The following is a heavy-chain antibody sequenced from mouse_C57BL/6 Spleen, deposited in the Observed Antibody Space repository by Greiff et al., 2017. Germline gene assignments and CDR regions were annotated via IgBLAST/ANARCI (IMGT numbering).Heavy chain of an antibody. V-gene: IGHV1-9*01. Sequence: VQLQQSGAELMKPGASVKLSCKATGYTFTGHWIEWVKQRPGHGLEWIGEILPGSGINNYNEKFKGKATFTADTSSNTAYMQLSSLTTEDSAIYFCARRRNWDDRFAYWGQGTLVTVSA. D-gene: IGHD4-1*01. CDR3: ARRRNWDDRFAY. CDR2: ILPGSGIN. CDR1: GYTFTGHW. J-gene: IGHJ3*01.